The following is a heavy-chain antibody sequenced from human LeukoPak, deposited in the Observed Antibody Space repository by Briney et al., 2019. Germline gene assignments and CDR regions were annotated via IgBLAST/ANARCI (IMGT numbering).Heavy chain of an antibody. D-gene: IGHD1-14*01. CDR1: GFTFSSYS. CDR2: ISTTSTYI. Sequence: PGGSLRLSCAASGFTFSSYSKSWVRQAPGKGLEWVSSISTTSTYIYYADSVKGRFTISRDNARNSLYLQMNSLRAEDTAVYYCARDYAPDDIWGQGTMVTVSS. CDR3: ARDYAPDDI. J-gene: IGHJ3*02. V-gene: IGHV3-21*01.